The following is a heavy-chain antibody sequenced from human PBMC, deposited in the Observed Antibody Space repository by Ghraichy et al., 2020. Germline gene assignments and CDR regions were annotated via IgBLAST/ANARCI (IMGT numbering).Heavy chain of an antibody. CDR1: GGSFGGYY. J-gene: IGHJ4*02. D-gene: IGHD2-21*02. CDR2: INTFGRT. CDR3: ARGRYCGGDSCYPRPSSFDF. V-gene: IGHV4-34*01. Sequence: SETLSLTCAVSGGSFGGYYWNLIRQPPGEGLEWLGEINTFGRTNYNPSLGSRVTLSVDTFNNQFSLRLASVTAADTATYYCARGRYCGGDSCYPRPSSFDFWGQGTLVSVSS.